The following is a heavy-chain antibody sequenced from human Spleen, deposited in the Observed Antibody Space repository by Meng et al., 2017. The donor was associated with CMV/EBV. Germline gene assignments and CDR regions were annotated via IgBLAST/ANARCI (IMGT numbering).Heavy chain of an antibody. V-gene: IGHV4-59*01. CDR1: GGSIGDYY. D-gene: IGHD5-18*01. CDR2: IHYTGRT. J-gene: IGHJ4*02. CDR3: ARDPREYSYEESY. Sequence: SETLSLTCTVSGGSIGDYYWNWIRQPPGKGLEWIGYIHYTGRTNYSPSLKSRVTTSVDKSKNQFSLKLSSVTAADTAVYYCARDPREYSYEESYWGQGTLVTVSS.